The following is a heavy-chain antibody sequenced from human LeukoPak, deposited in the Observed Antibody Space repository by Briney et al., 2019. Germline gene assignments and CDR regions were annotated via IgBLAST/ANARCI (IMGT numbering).Heavy chain of an antibody. CDR3: ARDRDYYGSGSPDY. V-gene: IGHV3-66*01. Sequence: GGSLRLSCAASGFTFSNAWMSWVRQAPGKGLEWVSVIYNGGITYYADSVKGRFTISRDDSKNTLYLQMNYLRVDDTAVYYCARDRDYYGSGSPDYWGQGTLVTVSS. CDR2: IYNGGIT. J-gene: IGHJ4*02. D-gene: IGHD3-10*01. CDR1: GFTFSNAW.